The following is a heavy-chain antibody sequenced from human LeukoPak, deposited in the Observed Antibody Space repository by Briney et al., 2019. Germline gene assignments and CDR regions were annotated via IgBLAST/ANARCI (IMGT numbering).Heavy chain of an antibody. J-gene: IGHJ3*02. D-gene: IGHD3-10*01. CDR3: ARENHYYGSGSYYNARAFDI. CDR1: GGSFSGYY. Sequence: SETLSLTCAVYGGSFSGYYWSWIRQPPGKGLEWIGEINHSGSTNYNPSLKSRITISVDTSKHPFSLKLSSVTAADTAVYYCARENHYYGSGSYYNARAFDIWGQGTMVTVSS. CDR2: INHSGST. V-gene: IGHV4-34*01.